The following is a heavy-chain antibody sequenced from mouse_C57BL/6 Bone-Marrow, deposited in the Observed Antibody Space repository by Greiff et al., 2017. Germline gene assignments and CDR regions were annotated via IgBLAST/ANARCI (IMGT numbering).Heavy chain of an antibody. J-gene: IGHJ3*01. D-gene: IGHD2-12*01. CDR2: IYPGGGYT. CDR1: GYTFTNYW. CDR3: APYYTWFAY. V-gene: IGHV1-63*01. Sequence: VQGVESGAELVRPGTSVKMSCKASGYTFTNYWIGWAKQRPGHGLEWIGDIYPGGGYTNYNEKFKGKATLTADKSSSTAYMQFSSLTYEDSAVYYCAPYYTWFAYWGQGTLVTVSA.